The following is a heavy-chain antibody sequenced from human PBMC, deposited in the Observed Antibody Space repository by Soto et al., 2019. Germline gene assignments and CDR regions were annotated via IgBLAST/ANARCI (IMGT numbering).Heavy chain of an antibody. Sequence: QVQVVQSGVEVRRPGSSVKVSCKASGDTFKNCVISWVRQAPGQGLEWMGGIIPFFGPTDFAQRFQGRLTITTDESTTTAYMALSRLRSEDTATYYCAAELGFGKLSVVWGQGTTVIVSS. J-gene: IGHJ6*02. CDR2: IIPFFGPT. D-gene: IGHD3-10*01. V-gene: IGHV1-69*01. CDR3: AAELGFGKLSVV. CDR1: GDTFKNCV.